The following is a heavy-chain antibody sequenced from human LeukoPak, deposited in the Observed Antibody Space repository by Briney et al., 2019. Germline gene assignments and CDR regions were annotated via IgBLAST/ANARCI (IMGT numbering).Heavy chain of an antibody. J-gene: IGHJ3*02. D-gene: IGHD2-15*01. V-gene: IGHV5-51*01. CDR3: ASWILGYCSGGSCYDAFDI. CDR2: IFPGDSDT. Sequence: GESLKISCKGSGLTFTTYYIGWVRQMPGKGLEWMGVIFPGDSDTRYSPSFEGQVTISADKSITTAYLQWSSLKASDTAMYYCASWILGYCSGGSCYDAFDIWGQGTMVTVSS. CDR1: GLTFTTYY.